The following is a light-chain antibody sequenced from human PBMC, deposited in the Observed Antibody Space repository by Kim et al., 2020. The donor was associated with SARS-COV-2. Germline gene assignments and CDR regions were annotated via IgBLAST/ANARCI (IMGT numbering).Light chain of an antibody. V-gene: IGKV3-15*01. CDR2: GAS. CDR3: QQYNNWPYT. J-gene: IGKJ2*01. CDR1: QSIGSS. Sequence: SVSPGERATLSCRASQSIGSSLAWYQQKPGQAPRLLIYGASTRATGIPASFSGSGSGTEFTLTISSLQSEDFAVYYCQQYNNWPYTFGKGTKLEI.